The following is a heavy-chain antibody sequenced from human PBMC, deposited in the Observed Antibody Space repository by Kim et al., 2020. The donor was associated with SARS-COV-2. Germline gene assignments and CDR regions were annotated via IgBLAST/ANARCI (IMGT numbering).Heavy chain of an antibody. CDR3: ASHDYGDYGGLAFDP. V-gene: IGHV3-7*03. CDR2: IKQDGSEK. CDR1: GFTFSSYW. D-gene: IGHD4-17*01. Sequence: GGSLRLSCAASGFTFSSYWMSWVRQAPGKGLEWVANIKQDGSEKYYVDSVKGRFTISRDNAKNSLYLQMNSLRAEDTAVYYCASHDYGDYGGLAFDPWGQGTLVTVSS. J-gene: IGHJ5*02.